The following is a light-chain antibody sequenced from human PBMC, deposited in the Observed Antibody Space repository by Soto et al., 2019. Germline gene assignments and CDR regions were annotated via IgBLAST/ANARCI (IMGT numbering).Light chain of an antibody. V-gene: IGKV4-1*01. CDR1: QSVLHSSNNKNY. J-gene: IGKJ4*01. CDR2: WAS. CDR3: QQYYTSPLT. Sequence: DIVMTQSPDSLAVSLGERATINCKSSQSVLHSSNNKNYLAWYQQKPGQPPKLLMYWASTRESGVPDRFSGSGSGTDFTLTISSLQAEDVAVYSCQQYYTSPLTFGGGTKVDIK.